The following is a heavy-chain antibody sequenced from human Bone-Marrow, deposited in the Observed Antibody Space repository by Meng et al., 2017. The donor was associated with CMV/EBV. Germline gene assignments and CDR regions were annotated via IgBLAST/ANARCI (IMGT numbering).Heavy chain of an antibody. CDR1: GYTFTAYD. CDR3: ARWVVPTATGIYYFDY. D-gene: IGHD2-2*01. Sequence: ASVKVSCKASGYTFTAYDINWVRQAPGRGLEWMGWMNPNTGKAGYAEKLQGRVTMTRSTSLNPAYMELSSLTSEDTAVYYCARWVVPTATGIYYFDYWGQGTLVTVSS. J-gene: IGHJ4*01. V-gene: IGHV1-8*01. CDR2: MNPNTGKA.